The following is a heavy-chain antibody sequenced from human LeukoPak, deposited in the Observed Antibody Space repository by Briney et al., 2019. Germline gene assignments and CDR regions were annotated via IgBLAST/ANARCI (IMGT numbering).Heavy chain of an antibody. CDR2: ISSSSSYI. J-gene: IGHJ3*02. CDR3: ARAHYVWGSYRYYDAFDI. V-gene: IGHV3-21*01. CDR1: GFTFSSYS. Sequence: GGSLRLSCAASGFTFSSYSMNWVRQAPGKGLEWVSSISSSSSYIYYADSVKGRFTIYRDNAKNSLYLQMNSLRAEDTAVYYCARAHYVWGSYRYYDAFDIWGQGTMVTVSS. D-gene: IGHD3-16*02.